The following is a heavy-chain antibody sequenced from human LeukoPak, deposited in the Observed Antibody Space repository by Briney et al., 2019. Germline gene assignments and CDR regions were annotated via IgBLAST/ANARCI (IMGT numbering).Heavy chain of an antibody. D-gene: IGHD3-22*01. CDR3: ARIHYYEDNIPHYSAADYYYYYVDV. Sequence: RPSETLSLTCTVSGGSTSSYYWTWIRQPPGKGLEWIGYIYYSGSTNYNPSLKSRVTISIDTSKNQFSLKLNSVTAADTAVYYCARIHYYEDNIPHYSAADYYYYYVDVWGKGTTVTISS. CDR1: GGSTSSYY. V-gene: IGHV4-59*01. J-gene: IGHJ6*03. CDR2: IYYSGST.